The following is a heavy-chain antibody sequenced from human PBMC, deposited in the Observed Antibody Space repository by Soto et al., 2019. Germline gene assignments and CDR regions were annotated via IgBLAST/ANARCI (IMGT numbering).Heavy chain of an antibody. D-gene: IGHD3-3*01. CDR3: ARNMGYDFWSGYPMDV. CDR1: GFTFSSYA. CDR2: ISYDGINK. J-gene: IGHJ6*02. V-gene: IGHV3-30-3*01. Sequence: QVQLVESGGGVVQPGRSLRLSCAASGFTFSSYAKHWVRQTPGKGLEWVAVISYDGINKYYADSVKGRFSISRDNSKNTLYLQMNSLRAEDTAVYYCARNMGYDFWSGYPMDVWGQGTTVTVSS.